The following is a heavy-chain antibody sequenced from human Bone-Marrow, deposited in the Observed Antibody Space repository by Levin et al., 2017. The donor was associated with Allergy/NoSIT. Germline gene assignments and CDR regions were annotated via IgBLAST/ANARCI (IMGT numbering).Heavy chain of an antibody. Sequence: KVSCKGSGYSFTRYWIGWVRQVSGKGLESMGIIYPGDSDTRYSPSFQGQVTISADTSTSTAYLQWSRLQASDTATYYCARVDSGYDWLWWFDTWGQGTLVTVSS. CDR3: ARVDSGYDWLWWFDT. J-gene: IGHJ5*02. CDR2: IYPGDSDT. D-gene: IGHD5-12*01. V-gene: IGHV5-51*01. CDR1: GYSFTRYW.